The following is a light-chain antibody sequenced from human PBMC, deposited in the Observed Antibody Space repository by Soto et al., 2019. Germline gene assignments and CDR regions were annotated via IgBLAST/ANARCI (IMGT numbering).Light chain of an antibody. CDR1: SSDIGAYNF. V-gene: IGLV2-14*03. CDR3: TSWTTSTTMI. J-gene: IGLJ2*01. CDR2: DVN. Sequence: QSALTQPASGSGSPGQSITISCTGTSSDIGAYNFVSWYQQHPGKAPKLMLYDVNIRPSGVSNRFSGSKSGNTASLTISGLQAEDEADYYCTSWTTSTTMIFRGGTKLTVL.